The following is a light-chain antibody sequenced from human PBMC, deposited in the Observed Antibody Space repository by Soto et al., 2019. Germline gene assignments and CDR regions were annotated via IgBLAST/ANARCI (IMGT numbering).Light chain of an antibody. CDR3: QHLNDYRYT. CDR1: QAISSS. Sequence: DIQLTQSPSFLSASVGDRVTITCRASQAISSSLAWYQHNPGQAPKLLIYAASTLQNGVPSSFSGSGSGTEFPLTISSLQPEDFATYYCQHLNDYRYTFGQGTKVEIK. V-gene: IGKV1-9*01. J-gene: IGKJ2*01. CDR2: AAS.